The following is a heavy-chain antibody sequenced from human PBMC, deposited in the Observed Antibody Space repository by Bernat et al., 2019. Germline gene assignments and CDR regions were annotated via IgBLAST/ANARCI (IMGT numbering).Heavy chain of an antibody. D-gene: IGHD2-2*01. CDR2: ISSSSSYI. Sequence: EVQLVESGGGLVKPGGSLRLSCAASGFTFSSYSMNWVRQAPGKGLEWVSYISSSSSYIYYADSVKGRFTISRDNAKNSLYLQMNSLRAEDTAVYYCTRSRGGLVPAASAFDIWGQGTMVTVAS. CDR1: GFTFSSYS. J-gene: IGHJ3*02. CDR3: TRSRGGLVPAASAFDI. V-gene: IGHV3-21*05.